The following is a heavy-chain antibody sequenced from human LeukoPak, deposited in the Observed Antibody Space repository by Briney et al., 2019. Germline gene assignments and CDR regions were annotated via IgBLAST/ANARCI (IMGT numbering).Heavy chain of an antibody. D-gene: IGHD1-26*01. J-gene: IGHJ4*02. CDR3: TTDVKSYYLFDY. V-gene: IGHV3-15*07. CDR1: GFTFSNAW. CDR2: IKSKTDGGAT. Sequence: GGSLRLSCAASGFTFSNAWMNWVRQAPGKGLEWVGRIKSKTDGGATDYAAPVKGRFTISRDDSKNTLYLQMNSLKTEDTAVYYCTTDVKSYYLFDYWGQGTLVTVSS.